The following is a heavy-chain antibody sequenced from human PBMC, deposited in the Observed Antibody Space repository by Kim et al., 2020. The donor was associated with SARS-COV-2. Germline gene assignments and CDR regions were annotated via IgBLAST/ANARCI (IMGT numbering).Heavy chain of an antibody. CDR3: ALIMPRENSFNI. J-gene: IGHJ3*02. V-gene: IGHV3-48*03. CDR2: ISNTGDTV. Sequence: GGSLRLSCAASTFAFSIYEMNWLRQAPGKGLEWLSYISNTGDTVYYAESIEGRFTISRDNANNSLFLQMASLRVEDTAVYYCALIMPRENSFNIWGQGT. CDR1: TFAFSIYE. D-gene: IGHD2-2*01.